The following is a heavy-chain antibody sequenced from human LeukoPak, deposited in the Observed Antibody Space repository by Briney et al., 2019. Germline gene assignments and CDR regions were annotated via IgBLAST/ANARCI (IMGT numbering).Heavy chain of an antibody. Sequence: GGSLRLSCAASGFTFSRYAMHWVRQAPGKGLEWVAVISYDGSNEYYADSVKGRFTISRDRSENTLYLQMNSLRVEDTAVYYCAKDLTTGFLAFDIWGQGTLVTVSS. D-gene: IGHD4-11*01. CDR2: ISYDGSNE. CDR3: AKDLTTGFLAFDI. V-gene: IGHV3-30-3*01. CDR1: GFTFSRYA. J-gene: IGHJ3*02.